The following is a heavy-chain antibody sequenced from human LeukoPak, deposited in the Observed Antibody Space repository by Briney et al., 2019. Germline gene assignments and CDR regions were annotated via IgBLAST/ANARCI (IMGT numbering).Heavy chain of an antibody. V-gene: IGHV3-23*01. CDR3: ARVDYAPRALDY. J-gene: IGHJ4*02. CDR2: ISGSGGST. D-gene: IGHD4-17*01. CDR1: GFTFSSYA. Sequence: AGGSLRLSCAASGFTFSSYAMSWVRQAPGKGLEWVSAISGSGGSTYYADSVKGRFTISRDNAKNSLYLHINSLRVEDTAVYYCARVDYAPRALDYWGQGTLVTVSS.